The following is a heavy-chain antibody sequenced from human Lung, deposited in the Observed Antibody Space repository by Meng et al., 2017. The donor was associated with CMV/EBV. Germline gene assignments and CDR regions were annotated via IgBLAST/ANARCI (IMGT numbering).Heavy chain of an antibody. V-gene: IGHV3-7*01. Sequence: LTXXASGFTFNTYWMSWVRQAPGKGLEWVANIKEDGSDKYYLDSVKGRFTISKDNAKNSLYPQMNSLRAEDTAVYYCARDLGGSKATFDYWGQGTLVTVSS. CDR3: ARDLGGSKATFDY. CDR1: GFTFNTYW. CDR2: IKEDGSDK. D-gene: IGHD3-16*01. J-gene: IGHJ4*02.